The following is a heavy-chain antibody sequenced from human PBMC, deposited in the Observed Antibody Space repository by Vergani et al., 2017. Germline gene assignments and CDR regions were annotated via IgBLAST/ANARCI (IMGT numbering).Heavy chain of an antibody. J-gene: IGHJ2*01. V-gene: IGHV5-51*01. CDR3: ARLNDYGDANWYFDL. CDR1: GYSFTSYW. CDR2: IYPGDSDT. Sequence: EVQLVQSGAEVKKPGESLRISCKGSGYSFTSYWISWVRQMPGKGLEWMGIIYPGDSDTRYSPSFQGQVTISADKSISTAYLQWSSLKASDTAMYYCARLNDYGDANWYFDLWGRGTLVTVSS. D-gene: IGHD4-17*01.